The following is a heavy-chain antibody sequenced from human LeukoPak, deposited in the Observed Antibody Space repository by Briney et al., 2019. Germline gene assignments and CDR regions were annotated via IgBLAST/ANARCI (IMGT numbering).Heavy chain of an antibody. Sequence: GGSLRLSCAASGFTFSSYSMYWVRQAPGKGLEWVSSISSSSSYIYYADSVKGRLTISRDNAKNSLYLQMNSLRAEDTAVYYCARGNFGVVINPFVYWGQGTLVTVSS. CDR1: GFTFSSYS. CDR3: ARGNFGVVINPFVY. D-gene: IGHD3-3*01. J-gene: IGHJ4*02. CDR2: ISSSSSYI. V-gene: IGHV3-21*01.